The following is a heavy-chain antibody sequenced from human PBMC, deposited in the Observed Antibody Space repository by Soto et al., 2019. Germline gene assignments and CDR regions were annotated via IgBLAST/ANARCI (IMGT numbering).Heavy chain of an antibody. D-gene: IGHD2-15*01. Sequence: GASVKVSCKASGGTFSSNTFIWVRQAPGQGLEWMGRLLPFLGMTKYTQKFQGRVTITADRSTSTAYMELSSLTSEDTAVYYCATLSCSGSSCYPGYWGQGTLVTVSS. CDR1: GGTFSSNT. J-gene: IGHJ4*02. CDR2: LLPFLGMT. V-gene: IGHV1-69*02. CDR3: ATLSCSGSSCYPGY.